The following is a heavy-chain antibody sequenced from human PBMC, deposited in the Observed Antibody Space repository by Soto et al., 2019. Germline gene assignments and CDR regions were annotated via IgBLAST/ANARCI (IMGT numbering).Heavy chain of an antibody. CDR2: TYYRSKWYN. J-gene: IGHJ5*02. V-gene: IGHV6-1*01. CDR1: GDSVSSNSAA. Sequence: SQTLSLTCVISGDSVSSNSAAWNWIRQSPSRGLEWLGRTYYRSKWYNDYAVSVKSRITINPDTSKNQFSLQLNSVTPEDTAVYYCARARLFSGYSYGYSSNWFDPWGQGTLVTVSS. D-gene: IGHD5-18*01. CDR3: ARARLFSGYSYGYSSNWFDP.